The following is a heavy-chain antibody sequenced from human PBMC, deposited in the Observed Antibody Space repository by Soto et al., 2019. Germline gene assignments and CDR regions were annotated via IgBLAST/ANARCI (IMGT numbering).Heavy chain of an antibody. CDR2: ISGSGGST. CDR1: GFTFSSYA. J-gene: IGHJ4*02. CDR3: AKDLLDYGVKSVDF. Sequence: EVQLLESGGGLVQPGGSLRLSCAASGFTFSSYAMSWVRQAPGKGLEWVSAISGSGGSTYYADSVKGRFTISRDNSWNTLYLQMNSLRAEDTAVYYCAKDLLDYGVKSVDFWGQGTLVTVSS. D-gene: IGHD4-17*01. V-gene: IGHV3-23*01.